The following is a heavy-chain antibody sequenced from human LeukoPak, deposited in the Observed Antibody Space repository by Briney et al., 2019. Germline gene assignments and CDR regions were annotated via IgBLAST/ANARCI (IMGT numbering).Heavy chain of an antibody. J-gene: IGHJ5*02. Sequence: PSQTLSLTCTVSGGSISSGSYYWSWIRPPAGKGLEWIGRIYTSGSTNYNPSLKSRVTISVDTSKNQFSLKLSSVTAADTAVYYCARGPHLNDFWSGSYNWFDPWGQGTLVTVSS. CDR3: ARGPHLNDFWSGSYNWFDP. CDR1: GGSISSGSYY. D-gene: IGHD3-3*01. CDR2: IYTSGST. V-gene: IGHV4-61*02.